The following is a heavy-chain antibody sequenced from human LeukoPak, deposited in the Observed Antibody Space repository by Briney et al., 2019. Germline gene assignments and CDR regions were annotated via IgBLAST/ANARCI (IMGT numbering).Heavy chain of an antibody. CDR1: GFTFSSYA. CDR3: AKDMYYDSSGHGDYFDY. D-gene: IGHD3-22*01. Sequence: GGSLRLSCAASGFTFSSYAMSWVRQAPGKGLEWVSAISGSGGSTYYADSVKGRFTISRDNSKNTLYLQMNSLGAEDTAVYYCAKDMYYDSSGHGDYFDYWGQGTLVTVSS. V-gene: IGHV3-23*01. J-gene: IGHJ4*02. CDR2: ISGSGGST.